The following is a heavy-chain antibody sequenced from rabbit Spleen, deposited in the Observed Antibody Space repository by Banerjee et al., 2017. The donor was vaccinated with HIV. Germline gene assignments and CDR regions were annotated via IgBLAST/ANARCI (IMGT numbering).Heavy chain of an antibody. CDR1: GVSFSTNQY. D-gene: IGHD2-1*01. CDR2: IEGGSSAFS. Sequence: QSLEESGGDLVKPGASLTLTCTASGVSFSTNQYMCWVRQAPGKGLEWIACIEGGSSAFSYFASWAKGRFTISKTSSTTVTLQLTSLTAADTATYFCTIATMTMVITGLWGPGTLVTVS. J-gene: IGHJ4*01. V-gene: IGHV1S40*01. CDR3: TIATMTMVITGL.